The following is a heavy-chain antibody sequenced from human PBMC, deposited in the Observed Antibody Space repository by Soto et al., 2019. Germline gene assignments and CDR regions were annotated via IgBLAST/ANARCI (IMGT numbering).Heavy chain of an antibody. CDR1: GFTFSSYW. Sequence: EVHLVESGGGLVQPGGSLRLSCAASGFTFSSYWMYWVRLVPGKGLVWVSRINSDGSSTSYADSVKGRFTISRDNAKNTLYLQMNSLRAEDTAVYYCTRGYDYVWGVYWGQGTLVTVSS. CDR2: INSDGSST. V-gene: IGHV3-74*01. D-gene: IGHD3-16*01. CDR3: TRGYDYVWGVY. J-gene: IGHJ4*02.